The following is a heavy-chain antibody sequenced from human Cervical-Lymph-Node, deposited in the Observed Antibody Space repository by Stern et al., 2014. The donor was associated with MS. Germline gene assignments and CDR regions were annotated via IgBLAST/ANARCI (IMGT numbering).Heavy chain of an antibody. Sequence: VQLVQSGPGLVKPSETLSLTCIVSGGSITNYYWSWIRQPPGKGLEWIGYIYYIGSTTYNPSLKSRVTISADASKNQFSLKLTSVTAADTAVYYCARLGDTSGYYYLDYWGQGTLVTVSS. CDR1: GGSITNYY. CDR3: ARLGDTSGYYYLDY. V-gene: IGHV4-59*01. CDR2: IYYIGST. D-gene: IGHD3-22*01. J-gene: IGHJ4*02.